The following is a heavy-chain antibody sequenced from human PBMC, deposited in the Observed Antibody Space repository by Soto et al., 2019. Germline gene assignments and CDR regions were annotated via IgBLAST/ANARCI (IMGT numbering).Heavy chain of an antibody. CDR2: IYYSGST. Sequence: SETLSLTCTVSGGSISSYYWSWIRQPPGKGLEWIGYIYYSGSTNYNPSLKSRVTISVDTSKNQFSLKLSSVTAADTAVYYCARGRGGIAVPGNWFDPWGQGTLVTVSS. V-gene: IGHV4-59*01. CDR3: ARGRGGIAVPGNWFDP. D-gene: IGHD6-19*01. J-gene: IGHJ5*02. CDR1: GGSISSYY.